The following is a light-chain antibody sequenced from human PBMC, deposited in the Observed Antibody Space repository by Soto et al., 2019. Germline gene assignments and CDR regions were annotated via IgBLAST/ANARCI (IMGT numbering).Light chain of an antibody. Sequence: SSELTQPPSVSVAPGKTARITCGGNNIGSKSVHWYQQKPGQAPVMVIYDGSDRPSGIPERFSGSNSGNTATLIISRVEAGDEADYYCQVWDSSSDHVLFGGGTQLTVL. CDR3: QVWDSSSDHVL. J-gene: IGLJ2*01. CDR2: DGS. V-gene: IGLV3-21*04. CDR1: NIGSKS.